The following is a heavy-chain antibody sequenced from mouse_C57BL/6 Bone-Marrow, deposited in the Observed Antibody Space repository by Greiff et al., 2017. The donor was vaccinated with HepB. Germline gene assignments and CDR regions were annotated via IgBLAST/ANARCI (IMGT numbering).Heavy chain of an antibody. V-gene: IGHV1-59*01. J-gene: IGHJ4*01. CDR3: ARDDLLQYAMDY. D-gene: IGHD2-1*01. CDR1: GYTFPSYW. CDR2: IDPSDSYT. Sequence: QVQLQQPGAELVRPGTSVKLSCKASGYTFPSYWMHWVKQRPGQGLEWIGVIDPSDSYTNYNQKFKGKATLTVDTSSSTAYMQLSSLTSEDSAVYYCARDDLLQYAMDYWGQGTSVTVSS.